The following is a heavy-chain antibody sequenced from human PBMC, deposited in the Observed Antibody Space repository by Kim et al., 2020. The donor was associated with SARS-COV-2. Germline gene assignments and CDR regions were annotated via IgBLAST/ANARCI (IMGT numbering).Heavy chain of an antibody. CDR3: SKGNVDIVASSFDY. Sequence: GGSLRLSCAASGFTFSSYGMHWVRQAPGKGLEWVAVISYDGSNKYYADSVKGRFTISRDNSKNTLYLQMNSLRAEDTAVYYCSKGNVDIVASSFDYWGQGALVTVS. J-gene: IGHJ4*02. V-gene: IGHV3-30*18. D-gene: IGHD5-12*01. CDR2: ISYDGSNK. CDR1: GFTFSSYG.